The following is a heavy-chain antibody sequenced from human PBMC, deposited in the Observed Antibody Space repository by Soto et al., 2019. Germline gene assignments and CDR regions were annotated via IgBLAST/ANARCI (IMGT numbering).Heavy chain of an antibody. CDR2: IIPILGTA. V-gene: IGHV1-69*01. CDR3: PRHRHQQNRIQLGEVQT. Sequence: QVQLVQSGAEVKKPGSSVKVSCKASGGTFSSYAISWVRQAPGQGLEWMGGIIPILGTAYSAQKFEGRVKINADESTSTAYKDLGSARSVDTAVHSSPRHRHQQNRIQLGEVQTWGQETLVAVSS. CDR1: GGTFSSYA. J-gene: IGHJ5*02. D-gene: IGHD5-18*01.